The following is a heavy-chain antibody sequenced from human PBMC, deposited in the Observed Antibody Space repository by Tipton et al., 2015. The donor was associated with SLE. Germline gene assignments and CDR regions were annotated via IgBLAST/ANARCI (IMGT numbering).Heavy chain of an antibody. CDR3: ARARITMVRARGAFDI. J-gene: IGHJ3*02. CDR1: GLTVSSNY. CDR2: IHSGGTT. Sequence: SLRLSCAASGLTVSSNYMSWVRQAPGKGLEWVSVIHSGGTTYYADSVKGRFTISRDNARNTLYLQMNSLRAEDTAVYYCARARITMVRARGAFDIWGQGTMVTVSS. D-gene: IGHD3-10*01. V-gene: IGHV3-66*01.